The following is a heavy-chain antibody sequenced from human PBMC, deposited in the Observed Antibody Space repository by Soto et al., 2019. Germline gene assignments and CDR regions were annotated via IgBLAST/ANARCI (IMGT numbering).Heavy chain of an antibody. V-gene: IGHV1-18*01. CDR1: GYTFIAYA. Sequence: QVQLVQSGVEVKKPGASVKVSCKASGYTFIAYAINWVRQAPGQGLEWMGWISTYNGNTNYAQRLQGRVTMTTDTSTSTAYLELRSLRSGDTAVYYCARDLASYSGSETNYYYAMDVWGQGTTVTVSS. J-gene: IGHJ6*02. CDR2: ISTYNGNT. D-gene: IGHD5-12*01. CDR3: ARDLASYSGSETNYYYAMDV.